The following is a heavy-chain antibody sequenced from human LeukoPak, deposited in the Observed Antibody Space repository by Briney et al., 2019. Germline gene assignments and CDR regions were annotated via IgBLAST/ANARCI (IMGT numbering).Heavy chain of an antibody. Sequence: SVKVSCKASGGTFSSYAISWVRQAPGQGLGWMGGIIPIFGTANYAQKFQGRVTITADESTSTAYMELSSLRSEDTAVYYCARHIHQGYYFDYWGQGTLVTVSS. D-gene: IGHD2-2*01. V-gene: IGHV1-69*01. CDR1: GGTFSSYA. CDR3: ARHIHQGYYFDY. J-gene: IGHJ4*02. CDR2: IIPIFGTA.